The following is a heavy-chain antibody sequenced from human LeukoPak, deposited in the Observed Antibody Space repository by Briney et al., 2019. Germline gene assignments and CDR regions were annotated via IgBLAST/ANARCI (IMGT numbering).Heavy chain of an antibody. V-gene: IGHV3-74*01. D-gene: IGHD6-19*01. CDR2: INSDGSST. Sequence: GGSLRLSCAASGFTFSSYAMSWVRQAPGKGLVWVSRINSDGSSTSYADSVKGRFTISRDNAKNTLYLQMNSLRAEDTAVYYCARDRAVAGNNGWFDPWGQGTLVTVSS. CDR1: GFTFSSYA. CDR3: ARDRAVAGNNGWFDP. J-gene: IGHJ5*02.